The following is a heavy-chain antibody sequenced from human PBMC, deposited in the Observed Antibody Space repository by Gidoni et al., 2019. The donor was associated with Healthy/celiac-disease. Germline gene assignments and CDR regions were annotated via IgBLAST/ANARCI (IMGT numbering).Heavy chain of an antibody. CDR3: AKDGEQLGLPPYYYYYYMDV. CDR1: GFTFSSYA. CDR2: ISGSGGST. V-gene: IGHV3-23*01. Sequence: EVQLLESGGGLVQPGGSLRLSCAASGFTFSSYAMRWVRQAPGKGLEWVSAISGSGGSTYYADAVKGRFTISRDNSKNTLYLQMNSLRAEDTAVYYCAKDGEQLGLPPYYYYYYMDVWGKGTTVTVSS. J-gene: IGHJ6*03. D-gene: IGHD6-13*01.